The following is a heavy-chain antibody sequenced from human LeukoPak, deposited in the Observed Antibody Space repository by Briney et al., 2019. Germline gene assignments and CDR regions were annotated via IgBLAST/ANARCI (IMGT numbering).Heavy chain of an antibody. CDR3: ARGQGCSGCSCYPYYYYYYCMDV. Sequence: ASVKVSCKASGYTFTSYGISWVRQAPGQGLEWMGWISAYNGNTNYAQKLQGRVTMTTDTSTSTAYMELRSLRSDDTAVYYCARGQGCSGCSCYPYYYYYYCMDVWGKGTTVTVSS. CDR2: ISAYNGNT. D-gene: IGHD2-15*01. CDR1: GYTFTSYG. V-gene: IGHV1-18*04. J-gene: IGHJ6*04.